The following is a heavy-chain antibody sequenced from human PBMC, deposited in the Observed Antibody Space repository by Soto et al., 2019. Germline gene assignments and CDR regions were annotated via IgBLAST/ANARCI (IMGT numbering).Heavy chain of an antibody. J-gene: IGHJ6*02. CDR3: ARDLFGTYYYGSGSYYNRGMDV. Sequence: GGSLRLSCAASGFTFSSYGMHWVRQAPGKGLEWVAVIWYDGSNKYYADSVKGRFTISRDNSKNTLYLQMNSLRAEDTAVYYCARDLFGTYYYGSGSYYNRGMDVWGQGTTVTVSS. CDR2: IWYDGSNK. D-gene: IGHD3-10*01. V-gene: IGHV3-33*01. CDR1: GFTFSSYG.